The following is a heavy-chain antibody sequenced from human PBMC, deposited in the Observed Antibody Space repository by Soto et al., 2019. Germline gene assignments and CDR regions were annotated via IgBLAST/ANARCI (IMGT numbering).Heavy chain of an antibody. V-gene: IGHV1-18*01. Sequence: ASVKVSCKAAAYTFTSYGFSWVRQAPGQGLEWMGWITAYNGNTKYAQKLQGRVTMTTDTSTSTAYMELRSLRSDDTAVYYCAREGPNHRLSWGQGTLVTVSS. J-gene: IGHJ5*02. D-gene: IGHD3-16*02. CDR1: AYTFTSYG. CDR2: ITAYNGNT. CDR3: AREGPNHRLS.